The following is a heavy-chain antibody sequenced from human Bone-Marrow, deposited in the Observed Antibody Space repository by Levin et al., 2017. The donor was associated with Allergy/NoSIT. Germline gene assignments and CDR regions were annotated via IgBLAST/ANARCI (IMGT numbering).Heavy chain of an antibody. CDR3: ARDQVRLPYCSVDCTDLDY. D-gene: IGHD2-21*02. V-gene: IGHV3-21*01. CDR1: GFTFRNYN. Sequence: GGSLRLSCAASGFTFRNYNMNWVRQAPGKGLEWVSSIFSSDSYIYYADSVKGRFTISRDNAKNSLYLQMNSLRAEDTAVYYCARDQVRLPYCSVDCTDLDYWGQGTLVTVSS. J-gene: IGHJ4*02. CDR2: IFSSDSYI.